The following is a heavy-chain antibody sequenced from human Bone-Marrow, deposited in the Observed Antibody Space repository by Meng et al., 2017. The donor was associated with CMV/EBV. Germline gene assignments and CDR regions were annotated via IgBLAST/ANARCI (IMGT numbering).Heavy chain of an antibody. V-gene: IGHV3-74*01. CDR2: INSDGSST. CDR3: ASTYGDYESGSYYYYGKDV. Sequence: GGSLRLSCAASGFTFSSYWMHWVRQAPGKGLVWVSRINSDGSSTSYADSVKGRFTISRDNAKNTLYLQMNSLRAEDTAVYYCASTYGDYESGSYYYYGKDVWGQGTTVIVSS. J-gene: IGHJ6*02. D-gene: IGHD4-17*01. CDR1: GFTFSSYW.